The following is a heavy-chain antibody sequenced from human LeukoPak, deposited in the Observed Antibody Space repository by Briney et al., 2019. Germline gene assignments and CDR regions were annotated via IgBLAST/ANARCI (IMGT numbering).Heavy chain of an antibody. CDR2: IYHSGST. V-gene: IGHV4-30-2*01. J-gene: IGHJ4*02. Sequence: PSQTLSLTCTVSGGSISSGGYYWSWIRQPPGKGLEWIGYIYHSGSTYYNPSLKSRVTISLDTSKEQFSLKLSSVTAADTAVYYCARGARGYPDDNFDYWGQGTLVTVSS. D-gene: IGHD5-12*01. CDR3: ARGARGYPDDNFDY. CDR1: GGSISSGGYY.